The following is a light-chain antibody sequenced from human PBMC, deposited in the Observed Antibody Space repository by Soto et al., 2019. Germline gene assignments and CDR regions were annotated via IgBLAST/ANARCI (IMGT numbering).Light chain of an antibody. CDR1: QTISSW. V-gene: IGKV1-5*03. J-gene: IGKJ1*01. CDR3: QQYNSFPWT. Sequence: DIQMTQSPSTLSGSVGDRVTITCRASQTISSWLAWYQQKPGKAPKLLIYKASTLKSGVPSRFSGSGSGTEFTLTISRLQSDDFATYYCQQYNSFPWTFGQGTKVDIK. CDR2: KAS.